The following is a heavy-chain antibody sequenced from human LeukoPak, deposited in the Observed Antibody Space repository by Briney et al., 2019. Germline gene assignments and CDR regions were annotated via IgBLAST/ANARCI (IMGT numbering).Heavy chain of an antibody. J-gene: IGHJ4*02. CDR2: ISYDGSNK. D-gene: IGHD6-6*01. CDR1: GFTFSSYA. V-gene: IGHV3-30-3*01. Sequence: GGSLRLSCAASGFTFSSYAMHWVRQAPGKGLEWVAVISYDGSNKYYADSVKGRFTISRDNSKNTLYLQMNSLRAEDTAVYYCARLSSSSEENYFDYWGQGTQVTASS. CDR3: ARLSSSSEENYFDY.